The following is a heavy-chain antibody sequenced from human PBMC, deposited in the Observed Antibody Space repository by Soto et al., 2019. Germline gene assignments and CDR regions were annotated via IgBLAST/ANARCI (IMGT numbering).Heavy chain of an antibody. Sequence: SETLSLTCTVSGGSISSSSYYWGWIRQPPGKGLEWIGSIYYSGSTYYNPSLKSRVTISVDTSKNQFSLKLSSVTAADTAVYYCARCGYSGYDYYYWGQGTLVTVSS. D-gene: IGHD5-12*01. CDR1: GGSISSSSYY. CDR2: IYYSGST. CDR3: ARCGYSGYDYYY. V-gene: IGHV4-39*01. J-gene: IGHJ4*02.